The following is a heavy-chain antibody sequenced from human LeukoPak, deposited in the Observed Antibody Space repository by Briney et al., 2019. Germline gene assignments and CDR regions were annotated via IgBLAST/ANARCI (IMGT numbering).Heavy chain of an antibody. CDR1: GYTFTSYY. D-gene: IGHD6-13*01. V-gene: IGHV1-46*01. J-gene: IGHJ4*02. CDR2: INPRSSST. Sequence: GASVKVSCKASGYTFTSYYIHWVRQAPGQGLEWMGIINPRSSSTTYAQKFQGRVTITADESTSTAYMELSSLRSEDTAVYYCARVWYPPPAAGPLDYWGQGTLVTVSS. CDR3: ARVWYPPPAAGPLDY.